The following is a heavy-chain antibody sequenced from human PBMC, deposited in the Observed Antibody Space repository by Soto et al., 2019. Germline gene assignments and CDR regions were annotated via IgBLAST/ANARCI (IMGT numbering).Heavy chain of an antibody. J-gene: IGHJ4*02. CDR2: IYYSGST. CDR1: GGSISSSSYY. D-gene: IGHD1-26*01. V-gene: IGHV4-39*01. CDR3: ARVYSGSYSDS. Sequence: PSETLSLTCTVSGGSISSSSYYWGWIRQPPGKGLEWIASIYYSGSTYYNPSLKSRVTISVDTSKNQFSLKLSSVTAADTAVYYCARVYSGSYSDSWGRGTLVTVSS.